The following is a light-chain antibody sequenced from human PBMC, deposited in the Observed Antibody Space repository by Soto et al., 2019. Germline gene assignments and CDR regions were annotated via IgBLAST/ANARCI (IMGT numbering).Light chain of an antibody. J-gene: IGKJ1*01. Sequence: EIVMTQSPPTLSVSPGERPTLSCRASQSVGSDLAWYQQKPGQAPRLLIYGASRRATGIPDRFSGGGSGTDFTLTISRLEHEDFAVYYCQKYGSSGTFGQGTTGDIK. CDR2: GAS. CDR1: QSVGSD. V-gene: IGKV3-20*01. CDR3: QKYGSSGT.